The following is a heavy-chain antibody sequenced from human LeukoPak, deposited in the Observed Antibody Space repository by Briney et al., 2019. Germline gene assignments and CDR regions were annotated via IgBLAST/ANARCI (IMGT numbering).Heavy chain of an antibody. J-gene: IGHJ4*02. CDR2: IIPIFGTA. Sequence: SVKVSCKASGGTFSSYAISWVRQAPGQGLEWMGGIIPIFGTANYAQKFQGRVTITADESTSTAYMELSSLRSDDTAVYYCARDSDYYDSSGYYWYWGQGTLVTVSS. CDR1: GGTFSSYA. V-gene: IGHV1-69*13. D-gene: IGHD3-22*01. CDR3: ARDSDYYDSSGYYWY.